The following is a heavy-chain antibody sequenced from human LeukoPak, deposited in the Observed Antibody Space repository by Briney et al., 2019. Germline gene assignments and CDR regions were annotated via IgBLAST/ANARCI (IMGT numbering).Heavy chain of an antibody. CDR2: IYHSGST. J-gene: IGHJ4*02. CDR3: ARGWNAPGDY. Sequence: LRLSCAASGFTFSSYAMSWVRQPPGKGLEWIGYIYHSGSTYYTPSLKSRLSMSLDTSKNQFSLNLSSVTAADTAVYYCARGWNAPGDYWGQGTLVTVSS. V-gene: IGHV4-30-2*05. CDR1: GFTFSSYA. D-gene: IGHD1-1*01.